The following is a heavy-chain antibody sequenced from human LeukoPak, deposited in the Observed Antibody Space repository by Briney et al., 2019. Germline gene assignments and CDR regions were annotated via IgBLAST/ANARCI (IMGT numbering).Heavy chain of an antibody. D-gene: IGHD2-15*01. V-gene: IGHV4-39*01. Sequence: SETLSLTCTVSGVSITTSTYYWAWIRQPPGKGLEWIGSIHYSGRTHYKPSLKSRVTISVDTSKNQFSLKLNSVTAADTALYYCARVVASTSIDSWGQGILVTVSS. CDR3: ARVVASTSIDS. J-gene: IGHJ4*02. CDR1: GVSITTSTYY. CDR2: IHYSGRT.